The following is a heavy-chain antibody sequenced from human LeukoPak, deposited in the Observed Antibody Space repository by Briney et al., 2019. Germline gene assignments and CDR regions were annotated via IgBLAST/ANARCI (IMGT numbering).Heavy chain of an antibody. Sequence: GASVKVSCKASGYTFTNYYMHWMRQAPGQGLEWMGIINPSGGSTSYAQKFQGRVTMTRDTSTSTFYMELSSLRSEDTAVYYCARTGTTFGWFDPWGQGTLVTVSS. CDR1: GYTFTNYY. CDR2: INPSGGST. J-gene: IGHJ5*02. V-gene: IGHV1-46*01. D-gene: IGHD1-1*01. CDR3: ARTGTTFGWFDP.